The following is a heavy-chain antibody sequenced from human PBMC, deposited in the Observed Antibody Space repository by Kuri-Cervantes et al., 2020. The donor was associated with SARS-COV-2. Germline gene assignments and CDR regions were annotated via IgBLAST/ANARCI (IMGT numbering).Heavy chain of an antibody. CDR2: IKQDGSEK. V-gene: IGHV3-7*01. CDR3: ATSITMIVVSGGSHI. J-gene: IGHJ3*02. D-gene: IGHD3-22*01. CDR1: GFTLSSYW. Sequence: GESLKISCAASGFTLSSYWMSWVRQAPGKGLEWVANIKQDGSEKYYVDSVKGRFTISRDNAKNSLYLQMNSLRAEDTAVYYCATSITMIVVSGGSHIWGQGTMVTVSS.